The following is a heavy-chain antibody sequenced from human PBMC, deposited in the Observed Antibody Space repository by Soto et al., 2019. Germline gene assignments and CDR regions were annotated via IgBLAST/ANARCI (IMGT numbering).Heavy chain of an antibody. J-gene: IGHJ6*02. D-gene: IGHD3-10*01. V-gene: IGHV3-23*01. CDR3: VKERGLSPFYGMDV. Sequence: AGSLRLSCAASGFIFSSYAMSWGRQAPGKGLEWVSSIIGIGLSTYYADSVKGRFTISRDKARNSLDLQMNSLRAEDMAVYYCVKERGLSPFYGMDVWGQGTTVTVSS. CDR2: IIGIGLST. CDR1: GFIFSSYA.